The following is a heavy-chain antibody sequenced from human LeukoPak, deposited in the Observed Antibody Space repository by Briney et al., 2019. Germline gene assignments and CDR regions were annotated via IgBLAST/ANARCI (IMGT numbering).Heavy chain of an antibody. CDR2: IYYSGST. D-gene: IGHD3/OR15-3a*01. Sequence: SETLSLTCTVSGGSISSSSYYWGWIRQPPGKGLEGIGSIYYSGSTYYNPSLKSRVTISVDTSKNQFYLKLSSVTAADTAVYYCASFGPDYWGQGTLVTVSS. CDR1: GGSISSSSYY. V-gene: IGHV4-39*01. CDR3: ASFGPDY. J-gene: IGHJ4*02.